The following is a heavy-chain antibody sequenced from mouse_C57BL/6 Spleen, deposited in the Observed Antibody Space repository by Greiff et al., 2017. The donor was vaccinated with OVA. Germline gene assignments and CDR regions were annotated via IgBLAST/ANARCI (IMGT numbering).Heavy chain of an antibody. CDR1: GYTFTDYY. Sequence: VQLQQSGPVLVKPGASVKLSCKASGYTFTDYYMNWVKQSHGKSLEWIGVINPYNGGTSYNQKFKGKATLTVDKSSSTAYMELNSLTSEDSAVYYCARREYYSNYEGFAYWGKGTLVTVSA. V-gene: IGHV1-19*01. J-gene: IGHJ3*01. CDR3: ARREYYSNYEGFAY. D-gene: IGHD2-5*01. CDR2: INPYNGGT.